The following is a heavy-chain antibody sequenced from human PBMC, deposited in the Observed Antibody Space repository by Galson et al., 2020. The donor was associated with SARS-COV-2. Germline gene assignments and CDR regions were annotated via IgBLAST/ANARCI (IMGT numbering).Heavy chain of an antibody. CDR2: IYYSGST. J-gene: IGHJ3*02. V-gene: IGHV4-61*01. D-gene: IGHD3-16*01. Sequence: SETLSLTCTVSGGSVSSGSYYWSWIRQPPGKGLEWIRYIYYSGSTSYNPSLKSRVTISVDTSKNQFSLKLISVTAADTAVYYCARSRGYDAFDIWGQGTMVTVSS. CDR3: ARSRGYDAFDI. CDR1: GGSVSSGSYY.